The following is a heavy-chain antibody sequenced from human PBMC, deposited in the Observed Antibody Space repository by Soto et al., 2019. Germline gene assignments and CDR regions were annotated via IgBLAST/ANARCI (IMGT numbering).Heavy chain of an antibody. Sequence: QVQLQESGPGLVKPSETLSLTCTVSGGSISSYYWSWIRQPPGKGLEWIGYIYYSGSTNYHPSLKSRVTISVDTSKNQFSLKLSSVTAADTAVYYCARAWQYSSGFFDYWGQGTLVTVSS. CDR1: GGSISSYY. CDR3: ARAWQYSSGFFDY. V-gene: IGHV4-59*01. D-gene: IGHD6-19*01. J-gene: IGHJ4*02. CDR2: IYYSGST.